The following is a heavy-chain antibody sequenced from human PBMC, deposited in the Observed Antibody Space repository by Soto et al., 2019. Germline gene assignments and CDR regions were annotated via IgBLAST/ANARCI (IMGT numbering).Heavy chain of an antibody. CDR1: GGTFSSYA. V-gene: IGHV1-69*13. CDR3: ARDLRSGGSCFDY. D-gene: IGHD2-15*01. CDR2: IIPIFGTA. Sequence: SVKVSCKASGGTFSSYAISWVRQAPGQGLEWMGGIIPIFGTANYAQKFQGRDTITADESTSTAYMELSSLKSEDTAVYYCARDLRSGGSCFDYWGQGTLVTVSS. J-gene: IGHJ4*02.